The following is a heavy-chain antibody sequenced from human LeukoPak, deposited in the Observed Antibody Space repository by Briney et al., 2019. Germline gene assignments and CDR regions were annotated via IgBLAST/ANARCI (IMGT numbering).Heavy chain of an antibody. Sequence: PSETLSLTCAVSGGSVTISSYYWGWIRQPPGKGLEWIGTIYYSGNTYYNPSLKSRVTISADTSKNQFSLELSSVTAADTAVYYCARYHSGYDDYWGQGTLVTVSS. J-gene: IGHJ4*02. V-gene: IGHV4-39*07. CDR2: IYYSGNT. CDR3: ARYHSGYDDY. CDR1: GGSVTISSYY. D-gene: IGHD5-12*01.